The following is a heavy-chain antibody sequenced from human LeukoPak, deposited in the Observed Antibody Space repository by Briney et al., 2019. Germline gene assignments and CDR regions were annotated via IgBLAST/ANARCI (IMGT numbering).Heavy chain of an antibody. D-gene: IGHD6-19*01. CDR1: GFTFSGYS. CDR2: ISTSSVYI. V-gene: IGHV3-21*01. J-gene: IGHJ2*01. Sequence: PGGSLRLSCAASGFTFSGYSMNWVRQAPGKGLEWVSSISTSSVYIYYADSVKGRFTISRDNARNSLYLQMSSLRDEDTAVYYCARAGITLAGPYWCFDLWGRGTLVTVSS. CDR3: ARAGITLAGPYWCFDL.